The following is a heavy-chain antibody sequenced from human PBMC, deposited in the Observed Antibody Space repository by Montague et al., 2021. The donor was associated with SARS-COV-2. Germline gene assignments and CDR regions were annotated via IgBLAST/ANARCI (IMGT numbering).Heavy chain of an antibody. V-gene: IGHV3-30*04. D-gene: IGHD2-8*01. CDR2: ISYDGSNK. J-gene: IGHJ6*02. CDR1: GFTFSGYA. CDR3: ARGTKGNYYYGMDV. Sequence: SLRLSCAASGFTFSGYAMHWVRQAPGKGLEWVAVISYDGSNKYYTDSVKGRFTISRDNSKNTLYLQMNSLRAEDTAVYYCARGTKGNYYYGMDVWGQGTTVTVSS.